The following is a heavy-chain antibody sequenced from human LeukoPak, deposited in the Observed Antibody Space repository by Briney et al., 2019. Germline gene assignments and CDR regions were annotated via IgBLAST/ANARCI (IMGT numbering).Heavy chain of an antibody. V-gene: IGHV1-69*05. CDR2: IIPIFGTA. J-gene: IGHJ4*02. D-gene: IGHD3-10*01. CDR3: ARDYYGSGGFDY. Sequence: SVKVSCKASGGTFSSYAISWVRQAPGQGLEWMGRIIPIFGTANYAQKFQGRVTITTDESTSTAYMELSSLRSEDTVVYYCARDYYGSGGFDYWGQGTLVTVSS. CDR1: GGTFSSYA.